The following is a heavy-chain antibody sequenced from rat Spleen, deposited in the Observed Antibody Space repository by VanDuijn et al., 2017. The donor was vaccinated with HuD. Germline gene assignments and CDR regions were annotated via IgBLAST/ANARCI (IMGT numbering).Heavy chain of an antibody. CDR2: ISSSGSRI. J-gene: IGHJ3*01. D-gene: IGHD1-9*01. V-gene: IGHV5-22*01. Sequence: EVLLVESGGGLVQPGRSLKLSCVASGFTFSNYYMAWVRQAPKKGLEWVATISSSGSRIFYADSVKGRFTISRDNAESSLYLQMNSLRSEDTATYYCARHGYNYGDGFAYWGQGTLVTVSS. CDR1: GFTFSNYY. CDR3: ARHGYNYGDGFAY.